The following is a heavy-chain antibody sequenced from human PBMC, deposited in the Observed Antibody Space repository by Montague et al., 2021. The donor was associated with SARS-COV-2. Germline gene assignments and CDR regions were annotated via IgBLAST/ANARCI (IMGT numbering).Heavy chain of an antibody. CDR2: IFLNGEQ. J-gene: IGHJ4*02. CDR1: GFSLNTRLG. CDR3: ARIRSDPPLLYLGVWDYYFDF. Sequence: ALVKPTQTLTLTCTVSGFSLNTRLGVTWIRQPPGKALEWLAHIFLNGEQSVTTSLKTRVTVSRDTSKNQVVLSMTNVDPADTATYYCARIRSDPPLLYLGVWDYYFDFWGQGILVSVSS. V-gene: IGHV2-26*01. D-gene: IGHD3-16*02.